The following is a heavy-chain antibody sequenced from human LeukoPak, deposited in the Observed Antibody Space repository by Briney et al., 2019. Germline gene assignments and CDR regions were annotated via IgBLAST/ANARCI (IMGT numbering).Heavy chain of an antibody. CDR1: GFTFSTYD. Sequence: GGSLRLSCAASGFTFSTYDMHWVRQATGKGLEWVSTITSAGDRYYPGSVKGRFTISRENAKNSLYLQMDSLRAGDTAVYYCAREACDGNSCYLLDYWGQGTLVTVSS. D-gene: IGHD2-21*01. CDR2: ITSAGDR. V-gene: IGHV3-13*01. CDR3: AREACDGNSCYLLDY. J-gene: IGHJ4*02.